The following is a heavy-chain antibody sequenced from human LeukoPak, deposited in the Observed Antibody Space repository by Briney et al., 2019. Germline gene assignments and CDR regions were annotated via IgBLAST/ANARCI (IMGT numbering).Heavy chain of an antibody. V-gene: IGHV3-30*18. CDR1: GFTFSSSG. J-gene: IGHJ6*02. D-gene: IGHD3-3*01. Sequence: GRSLRLSCAASGFTFSSSGMHWVRQAPGKGLEWVAVISYDGSTKCYADSVKGRFTISRDNSKNTLYLQMSSLRAEDTAVYYCAKYDFWSGYGIDVWGQGTTVTVSS. CDR3: AKYDFWSGYGIDV. CDR2: ISYDGSTK.